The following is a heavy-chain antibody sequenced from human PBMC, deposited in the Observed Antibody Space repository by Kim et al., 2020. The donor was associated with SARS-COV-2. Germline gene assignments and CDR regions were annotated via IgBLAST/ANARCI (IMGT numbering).Heavy chain of an antibody. J-gene: IGHJ1*01. CDR1: GFTFDDYA. D-gene: IGHD2-2*01. CDR3: AKAVPAAMPASVYFQH. Sequence: GGSLRLSCAASGFTFDDYAMHWVRQAPGKGLEWVSGISWNSGSIGYADSVKGRFTISRDNAKNSLYLQMNSLRAEDTALYYCAKAVPAAMPASVYFQHWGQGTLVTVSS. CDR2: ISWNSGSI. V-gene: IGHV3-9*01.